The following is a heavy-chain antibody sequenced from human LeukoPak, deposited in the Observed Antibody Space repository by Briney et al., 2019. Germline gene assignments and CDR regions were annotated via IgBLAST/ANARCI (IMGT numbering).Heavy chain of an antibody. J-gene: IGHJ5*02. CDR2: INHSGST. CDR3: APRPLGELNWFDP. Sequence: PSETLSLTCAVYGGSFSGYYWSWIRQPPGKGLEWIGEINHSGSTNYNPSLKSRVTISVDTSKNQFSLKLSSVTAADTAVYYCAPRPLGELNWFDPWGQGTLVTVSS. D-gene: IGHD3-16*01. CDR1: GGSFSGYY. V-gene: IGHV4-34*01.